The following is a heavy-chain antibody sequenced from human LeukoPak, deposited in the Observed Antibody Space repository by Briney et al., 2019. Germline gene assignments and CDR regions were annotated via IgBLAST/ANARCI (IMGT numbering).Heavy chain of an antibody. D-gene: IGHD3-16*01. CDR2: ISYDGNDK. CDR1: GFTFSSYA. V-gene: IGHV3-30*03. Sequence: PGGSLRLSCAASGFTFSSYAMNWVRQAPGKGLEWVAVISYDGNDKYYGDSVKGRFTISRDNSKNTLYLQMNSLRAEDTAVYYCARAFFFDFWGQGTLVTVSS. CDR3: ARAFFFDF. J-gene: IGHJ4*02.